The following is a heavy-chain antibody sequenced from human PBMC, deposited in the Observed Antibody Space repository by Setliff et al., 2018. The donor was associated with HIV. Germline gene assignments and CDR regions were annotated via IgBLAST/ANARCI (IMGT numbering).Heavy chain of an antibody. CDR1: GGSLSGFY. Sequence: SETLSLTCAVYGGSLSGFYWGWIRQPPGKGLEWIGSIHHSGTAYDNPSLKSRVTISVDPSKNQILLRLSSVTAADTAVYYCARLSGGMVPNYWGQGTLVTVSS. CDR3: ARLSGGMVPNY. V-gene: IGHV4-34*01. J-gene: IGHJ4*02. D-gene: IGHD3-10*01. CDR2: IHHSGTA.